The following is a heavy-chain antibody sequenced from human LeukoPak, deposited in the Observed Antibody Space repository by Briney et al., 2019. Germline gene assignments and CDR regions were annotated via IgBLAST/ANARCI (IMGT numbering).Heavy chain of an antibody. V-gene: IGHV1-69*05. D-gene: IGHD3-3*01. CDR3: ARALSITIFGVDTVPDDAFDI. Sequence: SVKVSCKASGGTLSSYAISWVRQAPGQGLEWMGRIIPIFGTANYAQKFQGRVTITTDESTSTAYMELSSLRSEDTAVYYCARALSITIFGVDTVPDDAFDIWGQGTMVTVSS. CDR1: GGTLSSYA. CDR2: IIPIFGTA. J-gene: IGHJ3*02.